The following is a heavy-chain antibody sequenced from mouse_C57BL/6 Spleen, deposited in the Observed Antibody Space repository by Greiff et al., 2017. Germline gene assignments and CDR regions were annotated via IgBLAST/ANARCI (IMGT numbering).Heavy chain of an antibody. V-gene: IGHV1-9*01. CDR3: ARVYYDYDSGLGWFAY. J-gene: IGHJ3*01. CDR1: GYTFTGYW. CDR2: ILPGSGST. Sequence: VKLQQSGAELMKPGASVKLSCKATGYTFTGYWIEWVKQRPGHGLEWIGEILPGSGSTNYNEKFKGKATFTADTSSNTAYMQLSSLTTEDSAIYYCARVYYDYDSGLGWFAYWGQGTLVTVSA. D-gene: IGHD2-4*01.